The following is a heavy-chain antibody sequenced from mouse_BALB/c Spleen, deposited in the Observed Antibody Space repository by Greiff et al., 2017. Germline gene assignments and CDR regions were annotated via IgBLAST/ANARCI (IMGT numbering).Heavy chain of an antibody. D-gene: IGHD1-1*01. J-gene: IGHJ4*01. CDR2: ISSGSSTI. V-gene: IGHV5-17*02. Sequence: VQLKESGGGLVQPGGSRKLSCAASGFTFSSFGMHWVRQAPEKGLEWVAYISSGSSTIYYADTVKGRFTISRDNPKNTLFLQMTSLRSEDTAMYYCARSITTVVAQDYAMDYWGQGTSVTVSS. CDR1: GFTFSSFG. CDR3: ARSITTVVAQDYAMDY.